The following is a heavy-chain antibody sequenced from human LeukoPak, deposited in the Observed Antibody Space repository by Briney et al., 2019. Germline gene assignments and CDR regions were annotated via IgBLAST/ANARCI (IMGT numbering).Heavy chain of an antibody. J-gene: IGHJ4*02. CDR3: VWFGELLYGFVY. Sequence: AGGSLRLSCAASGFTVSSNYMSWVRQAPGKGLEWVSVIYSGGSTYCADSVKGRFTISRDNSKNTLYLQMNSLRAEDTAVYYCVWFGELLYGFVYWGQGTLVTVSS. D-gene: IGHD3-10*01. CDR2: IYSGGST. CDR1: GFTVSSNY. V-gene: IGHV3-53*01.